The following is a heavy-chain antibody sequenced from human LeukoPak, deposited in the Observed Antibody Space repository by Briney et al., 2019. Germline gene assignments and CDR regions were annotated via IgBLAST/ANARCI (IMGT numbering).Heavy chain of an antibody. V-gene: IGHV4-34*01. Sequence: SETLSLTCAVYGGSFSGYYWSWIRQPPGKGLEWIGEINHSGSTNYNPSLKSRVTISVDTSKNQFSLKLSSVTAADTAVYYCARGRITMVRGVMSNYYYYYMDVWGKGTTVTISS. CDR3: ARGRITMVRGVMSNYYYYYMDV. CDR1: GGSFSGYY. CDR2: INHSGST. J-gene: IGHJ6*03. D-gene: IGHD3-10*01.